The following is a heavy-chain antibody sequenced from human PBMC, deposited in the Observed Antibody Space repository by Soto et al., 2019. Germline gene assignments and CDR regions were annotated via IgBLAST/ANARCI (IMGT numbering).Heavy chain of an antibody. CDR2: IIPIFGTA. D-gene: IGHD4-17*01. J-gene: IGHJ6*02. V-gene: IGHV1-69*01. Sequence: QVQLVQSGAEVKKPGSSVKVSCKASGGTFSSYAISWVRQAPGHGLEWMGGIIPIFGTANYAQKFQGRVTITADESTSTAYMELSSLRSEDTAVYYCARGVSPDYGDYEPDYYYYGMDVWGQGTTVTVSS. CDR3: ARGVSPDYGDYEPDYYYYGMDV. CDR1: GGTFSSYA.